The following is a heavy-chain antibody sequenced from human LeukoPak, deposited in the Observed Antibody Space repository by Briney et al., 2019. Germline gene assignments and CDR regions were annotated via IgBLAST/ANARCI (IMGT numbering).Heavy chain of an antibody. Sequence: PSETPSLTCAVYGGSLSGYYWSWIRQPLGKGLDWIGEISHSGSTNYNPSLKSRVTISVDTSKNQFSLKLSSVTAADTAVYYCAKHIAVVGYFQHWGQGTLVTVSS. CDR3: AKHIAVVGYFQH. J-gene: IGHJ1*01. CDR1: GGSLSGYY. D-gene: IGHD6-19*01. CDR2: ISHSGST. V-gene: IGHV4-34*01.